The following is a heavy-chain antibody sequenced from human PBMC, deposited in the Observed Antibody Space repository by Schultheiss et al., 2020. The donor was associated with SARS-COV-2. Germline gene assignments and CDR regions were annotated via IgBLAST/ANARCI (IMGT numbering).Heavy chain of an antibody. J-gene: IGHJ2*01. D-gene: IGHD5-12*01. CDR2: IYYSGST. V-gene: IGHV4-59*01. CDR1: GGSISSYY. CDR3: ARGGILDIRSRKGPIYWYFDL. Sequence: SETLSLTCTVSGGSISSYYWSWIRQPPGKGLEWIGYIYYSGSTNYNPSLKSRVTISVDTSKNQFSLKLSSVTAADTAVYYCARGGILDIRSRKGPIYWYFDLWGRGTLVTVSS.